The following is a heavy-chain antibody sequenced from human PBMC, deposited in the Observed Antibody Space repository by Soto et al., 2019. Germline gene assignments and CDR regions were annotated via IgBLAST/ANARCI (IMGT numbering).Heavy chain of an antibody. CDR3: VHSRSWNWLDP. V-gene: IGHV3-30*03. D-gene: IGHD6-13*01. CDR1: GFTFSSYG. J-gene: IGHJ5*02. CDR2: ISYDGRVQ. Sequence: QVQLVESGGGVVQPGRSLRLSCAASGFTFSSYGMHWVRQAPGKGLEWVAVISYDGRVQYYADSVKGRFTISRDNSKNTLYLEMKSLRDEDSAVYYCVHSRSWNWLDPWGQGTLVTVSS.